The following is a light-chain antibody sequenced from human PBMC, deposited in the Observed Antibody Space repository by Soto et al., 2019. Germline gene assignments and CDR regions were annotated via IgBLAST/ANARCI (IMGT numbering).Light chain of an antibody. Sequence: IQLTQSPSSLSASVGDRVTITCRASQGVRSYLAWYQQKPGQAPKLLIYGASTLQSGVPSRFSGSGSGTDFTLTISNLQPEDFATYYCQQYNSYPRTFGGGTKVEIK. CDR2: GAS. J-gene: IGKJ4*01. CDR1: QGVRSY. CDR3: QQYNSYPRT. V-gene: IGKV1-9*01.